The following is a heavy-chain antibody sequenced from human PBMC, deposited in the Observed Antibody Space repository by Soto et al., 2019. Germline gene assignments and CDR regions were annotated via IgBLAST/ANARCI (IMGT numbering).Heavy chain of an antibody. Sequence: GGSLRLSCAASGFTFSSYGMHWVRQAPGRGLEWVAVISYDGSNKFYVDSVKGRFTISRDNSKNTLYLQMNSLIAEDTAVYYCAKSRGSGNNGMDVWGQGTTVTVSS. CDR1: GFTFSSYG. D-gene: IGHD3-10*01. J-gene: IGHJ6*02. CDR2: ISYDGSNK. CDR3: AKSRGSGNNGMDV. V-gene: IGHV3-30*18.